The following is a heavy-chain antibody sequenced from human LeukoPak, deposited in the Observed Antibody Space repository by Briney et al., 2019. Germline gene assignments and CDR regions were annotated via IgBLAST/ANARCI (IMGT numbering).Heavy chain of an antibody. CDR3: ARVSGSYSADFDY. Sequence: SVKVSCKASGGTFSSYGISWVRQAPGQGLEWMGGIIPIFGTANYAQKFQGRVTITADESTSTAYMELSSLRSEDTAVYYCARVSGSYSADFDYWGQGTLVTVSS. CDR1: GGTFSSYG. CDR2: IIPIFGTA. J-gene: IGHJ4*02. D-gene: IGHD1-26*01. V-gene: IGHV1-69*13.